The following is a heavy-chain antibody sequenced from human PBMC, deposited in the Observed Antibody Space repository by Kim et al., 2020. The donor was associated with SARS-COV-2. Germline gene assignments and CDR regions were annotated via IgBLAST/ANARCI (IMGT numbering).Heavy chain of an antibody. V-gene: IGHV3-15*01. D-gene: IGHD3-22*01. J-gene: IGHJ6*02. CDR3: TTAHYYDSSPSYYYYGMDV. Sequence: GGSLRLSCAASGFTFSNAWMSWVRQAPGKGLEWVGRIKSKTDGGTTDYAAPVKGRFTISRDDSKNTLYLQMNSLKTEDTAVYYCTTAHYYDSSPSYYYYGMDVWGQGTTVTVSS. CDR1: GFTFSNAW. CDR2: IKSKTDGGTT.